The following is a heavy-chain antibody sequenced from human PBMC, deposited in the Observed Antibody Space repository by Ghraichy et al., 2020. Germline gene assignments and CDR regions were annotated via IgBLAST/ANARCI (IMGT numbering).Heavy chain of an antibody. J-gene: IGHJ4*02. CDR1: GFTFSSYA. V-gene: IGHV3-23*01. CDR2: ISGSGGST. CDR3: AKGGRTTVVTSFDY. Sequence: LSLTCAASGFTFSSYAMSWVRQAPGKGLEWVSAISGSGGSTYYADSVKGRFTISRDNSKNTLYLQMNSLRAEDTAVYYCAKGGRTTVVTSFDYWGQGTLVTVSS. D-gene: IGHD4-23*01.